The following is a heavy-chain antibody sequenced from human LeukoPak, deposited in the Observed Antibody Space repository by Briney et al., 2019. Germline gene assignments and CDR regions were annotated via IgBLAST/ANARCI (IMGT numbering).Heavy chain of an antibody. CDR3: ARDLGYSSGVDY. V-gene: IGHV3-74*01. CDR1: GVTFSSYW. D-gene: IGHD6-19*01. Sequence: PGGSLRLSCAASGVTFSSYWMHWVRQAPGKGLVWVSRINSDGSSTSYADSVKGRFTISRDNAKNTLYLQMNSLRAEDTAMYYCARDLGYSSGVDYWGQGTLVTVSS. J-gene: IGHJ4*02. CDR2: INSDGSST.